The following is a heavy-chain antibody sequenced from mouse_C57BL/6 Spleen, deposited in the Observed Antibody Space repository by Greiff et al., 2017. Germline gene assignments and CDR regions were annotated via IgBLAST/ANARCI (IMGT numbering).Heavy chain of an antibody. CDR3: TAVPYYGSSYFDY. Sequence: VQLKESGAELVRPGASVKLSCTASGFNIKDYYMHWVKQRPEQGLEWIGRIDPEDGDTEYAPKFQGKATMTADTSSNTAYLQLSSLTSEDTAVYYCTAVPYYGSSYFDYWGQGTTLTVSS. CDR2: IDPEDGDT. J-gene: IGHJ2*01. D-gene: IGHD1-1*01. V-gene: IGHV14-1*01. CDR1: GFNIKDYY.